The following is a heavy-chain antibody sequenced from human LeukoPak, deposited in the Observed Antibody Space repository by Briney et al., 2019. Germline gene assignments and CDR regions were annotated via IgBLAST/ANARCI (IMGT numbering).Heavy chain of an antibody. CDR1: GYSISSGYS. V-gene: IGHV4-61*02. J-gene: IGHJ6*03. Sequence: PSETLSLTCTVSGYSISSGYSWGWIRQPAGKGLEWIGRIYTSGSTNYNPSLKSRVTISVDTSKNQFSLKLSSVTAADTAVYYCAREAGADTAMVIIAYYYYMDVWGKGTTVTVSS. CDR3: AREAGADTAMVIIAYYYYMDV. CDR2: IYTSGST. D-gene: IGHD5-18*01.